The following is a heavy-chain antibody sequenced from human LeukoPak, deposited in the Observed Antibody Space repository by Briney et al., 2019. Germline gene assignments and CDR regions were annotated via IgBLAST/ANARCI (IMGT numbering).Heavy chain of an antibody. D-gene: IGHD3-16*01. CDR2: IFSSGSS. CDR3: AREGGGFDY. Sequence: PSETLSLTCTVSGGSISSYSWSWIRQPVGKGLDWIGRIFSSGSSKYNPSLKSRVIMSVDTSKNQFSLKLTSVTAADTAVYYCAREGGGFDYWGQGTLVTVSS. V-gene: IGHV4-4*07. CDR1: GGSISSYS. J-gene: IGHJ4*02.